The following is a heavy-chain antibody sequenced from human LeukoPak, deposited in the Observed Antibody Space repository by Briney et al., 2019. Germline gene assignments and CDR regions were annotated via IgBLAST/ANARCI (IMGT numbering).Heavy chain of an antibody. CDR1: GFTFSSYA. V-gene: IGHV3-23*01. J-gene: IGHJ4*02. CDR2: ISGSGGST. D-gene: IGHD3-22*01. CDR3: AKDLNTYYYDSSGYLIFDY. Sequence: PGGSLRLSCAASGFTFSSYAMSWVRQAPGKGLEWVSAISGSGGSTYYADSVKGRFTISRDNSKNTLYLLMNSLRAEDTAVYYCAKDLNTYYYDSSGYLIFDYWGQGTLVTVSS.